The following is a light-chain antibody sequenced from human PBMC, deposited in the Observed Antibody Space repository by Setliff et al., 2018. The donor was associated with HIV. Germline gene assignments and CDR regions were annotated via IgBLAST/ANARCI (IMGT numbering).Light chain of an antibody. Sequence: QSALTQPASVSGSPGQSITISYTGTSSDVGGYNYVSWYQQHPGKAPKLIIYEVRNRPSGISNRFSGSKSGNTASLTISGLQAEDEGDYYCSSYAITNTLPFGTGTKVTVL. CDR3: SSYAITNTLP. J-gene: IGLJ1*01. V-gene: IGLV2-14*01. CDR1: SSDVGGYNY. CDR2: EVR.